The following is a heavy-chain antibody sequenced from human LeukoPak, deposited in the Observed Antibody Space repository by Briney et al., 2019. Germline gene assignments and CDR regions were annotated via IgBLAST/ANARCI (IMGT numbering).Heavy chain of an antibody. CDR1: GYTFTSYG. D-gene: IGHD3-10*01. CDR3: ARSLAHYYGSGSWDDAFDI. V-gene: IGHV1-18*01. Sequence: ASVKVSCKASGYTFTSYGISWVRQAPGQGLEWMGWISAYNGNTNYAQKLQGRVTMTTDTSTSTAYMELRSLRSDDTAVYYCARSLAHYYGSGSWDDAFDIWAKGQWSPSLQ. J-gene: IGHJ3*02. CDR2: ISAYNGNT.